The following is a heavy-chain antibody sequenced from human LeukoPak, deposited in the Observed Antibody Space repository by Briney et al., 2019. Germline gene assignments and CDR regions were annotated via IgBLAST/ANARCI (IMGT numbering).Heavy chain of an antibody. Sequence: KPSETLSLTCAVYGGSFSGYYWSWIRQPPGKGLEWIGEINHSGSTNYNPSLKSRVTISVDTSKNQFSLKLSSVTAADTAVYYCARRVVRGVIKGTIDYWGQGTLVTVSS. CDR2: INHSGST. CDR1: GGSFSGYY. V-gene: IGHV4-34*01. CDR3: ARRVVRGVIKGTIDY. D-gene: IGHD3-10*01. J-gene: IGHJ4*02.